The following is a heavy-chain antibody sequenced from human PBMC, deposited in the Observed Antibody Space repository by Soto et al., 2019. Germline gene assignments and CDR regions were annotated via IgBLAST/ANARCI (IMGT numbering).Heavy chain of an antibody. V-gene: IGHV3-48*01. CDR1: GFTFSSYS. J-gene: IGHJ2*01. D-gene: IGHD3-10*01. CDR3: LTLQLNGLSARDTALYYCARVGLTMLRRFIRTPIRDWYFAL. CDR2: ISSSSSTI. Sequence: EVQLVESGGGLVQPGGSLRLSCAASGFTFSSYSMNWVRQAPGKGLEWVSYISSSSSTIYYADSVKGRFSSSRDNAKNYVACVKRRPTTSRDNANHSLTLQLNGLSARDTALYYCARVGLTMLRRFIRTPIRDWYFALWGRGTLVPVSS.